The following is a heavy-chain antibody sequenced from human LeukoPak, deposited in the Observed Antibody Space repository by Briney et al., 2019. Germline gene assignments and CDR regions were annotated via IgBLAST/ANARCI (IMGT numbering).Heavy chain of an antibody. J-gene: IGHJ5*02. CDR2: IYYSGST. Sequence: SETLSLTCTVSGGSISSYYWSCVRRPPGKGLEWIGNIYYSGSTNYNPSLKSRVTISVDTSKNQLSLKLSSVTAADTAVYYCARHKTISYYDFWSGYSGDWFDPWGQGTLVTVSS. CDR3: ARHKTISYYDFWSGYSGDWFDP. V-gene: IGHV4-59*08. D-gene: IGHD3-3*01. CDR1: GGSISSYY.